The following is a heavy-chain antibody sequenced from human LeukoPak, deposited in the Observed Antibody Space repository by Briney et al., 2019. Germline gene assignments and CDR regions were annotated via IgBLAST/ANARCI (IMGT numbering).Heavy chain of an antibody. CDR3: ARGAAATY. CDR1: GGSISRYY. V-gene: IGHV4-59*01. CDR2: IYSSGST. J-gene: IGHJ4*02. Sequence: SETLSLTCTVSGGSISRYYWSWIRQPPGKGLEWIGYIYSSGSTNYNPSLKSRVTISVDTSKNQFSLKLSSVTAADMAVYYCARGAAATYWGQGTLVTVSS. D-gene: IGHD6-13*01.